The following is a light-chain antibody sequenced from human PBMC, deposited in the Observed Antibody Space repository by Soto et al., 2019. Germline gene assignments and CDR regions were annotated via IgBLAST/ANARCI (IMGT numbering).Light chain of an antibody. V-gene: IGKV3-20*01. J-gene: IGKJ2*01. Sequence: EIVLTQSPGTLSLSPGERATLSCRASQSVTSNFLAWYQQRPGQAPRLLIYGASARAAGIPARFSGGGSGTDFTLTISRLEPEDFAGYYCQQYGNSSYTFGQGTKLEIK. CDR2: GAS. CDR3: QQYGNSSYT. CDR1: QSVTSNF.